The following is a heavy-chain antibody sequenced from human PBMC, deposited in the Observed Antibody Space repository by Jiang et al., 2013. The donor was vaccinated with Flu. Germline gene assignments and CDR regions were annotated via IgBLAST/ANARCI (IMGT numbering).Heavy chain of an antibody. Sequence: SGAEVKRPGASVKVSCKASGYTFTDYLIHWVRQAPGQGLEWMGWANPNSDDTRPAQKFQGRVAMTRDTSISTAYMELSGLRSDDTAVYYCAKATLTTNALDMWGQGTMVAVSS. V-gene: IGHV1-2*02. D-gene: IGHD4-11*01. CDR3: AKATLTTNALDM. CDR2: ANPNSDDT. J-gene: IGHJ3*02. CDR1: GYTFTDYL.